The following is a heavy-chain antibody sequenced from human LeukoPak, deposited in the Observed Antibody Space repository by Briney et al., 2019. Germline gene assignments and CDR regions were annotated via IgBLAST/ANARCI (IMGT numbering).Heavy chain of an antibody. CDR3: ARDLSGVTGYTYGRGIDY. D-gene: IGHD5-18*01. V-gene: IGHV3-7*01. CDR2: IKKDGSEK. CDR1: GFTFNNYG. Sequence: GGSLRLSCAGSGFTFNNYGIHWVRQAPGKGLEWVANIKKDGSEKYYVDSVKGRFTISRDNAKTSLYLQMNSLRAEDTAVYYCARDLSGVTGYTYGRGIDYWGQGTLVTVSS. J-gene: IGHJ4*02.